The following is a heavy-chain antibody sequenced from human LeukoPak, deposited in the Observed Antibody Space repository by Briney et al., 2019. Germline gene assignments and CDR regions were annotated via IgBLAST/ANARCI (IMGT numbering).Heavy chain of an antibody. V-gene: IGHV3-53*01. CDR1: GFTVSSNY. CDR3: AKDLITMIVANYFDY. D-gene: IGHD3-22*01. CDR2: IYSGGST. Sequence: GGSLRLSCAASGFTVSSNYMSWVRQAPGKGLEWVSVIYSGGSTYYADSVKGRFTISRDNSKNTLYLQMNSLRAEDTAVYYCAKDLITMIVANYFDYWGQGTLVTVSS. J-gene: IGHJ4*02.